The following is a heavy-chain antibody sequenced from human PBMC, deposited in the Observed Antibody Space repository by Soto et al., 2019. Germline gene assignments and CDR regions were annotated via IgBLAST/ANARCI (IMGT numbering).Heavy chain of an antibody. CDR1: RFTFSNYA. Sequence: EVQLLESGGGLVQPGGSLRLSCAASRFTFSNYAMSWVRQAPGKGLEWVSGISGSGGSTYHAASVKGRFTISRDNSKNTLYVEMNSLRAEDMAVYFCARDPRGSGPDLDCWVRGTQVTVSS. J-gene: IGHJ4*02. CDR3: ARDPRGSGPDLDC. CDR2: ISGSGGST. D-gene: IGHD3-16*01. V-gene: IGHV3-23*01.